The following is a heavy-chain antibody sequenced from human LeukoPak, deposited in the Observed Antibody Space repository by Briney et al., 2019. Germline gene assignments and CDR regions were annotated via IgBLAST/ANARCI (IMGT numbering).Heavy chain of an antibody. J-gene: IGHJ4*02. Sequence: PSETLSLTCTVSGGSVSSDSYFWTWIRQPPGKGLEWIGYIYYSGSTNYNPSLKSRVTISLDTSKSQISLKLSSVTAADTALYYCARGQRRLQDYWGQGTLVTVSS. CDR3: ARGQRRLQDY. CDR1: GGSVSSDSYF. CDR2: IYYSGST. V-gene: IGHV4-61*01.